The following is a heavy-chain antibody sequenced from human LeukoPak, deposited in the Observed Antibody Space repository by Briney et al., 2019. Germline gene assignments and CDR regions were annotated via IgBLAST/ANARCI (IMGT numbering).Heavy chain of an antibody. CDR2: INHSGST. CDR3: ARGYSRSSSYYMDV. Sequence: SQTLSLTCAVYCGSFSVYYWNWIRQPPGKGREWVGEINHSGSTNYNPSLKSRVTISVDTSKNQFSLKLSSVTAADTAVYYCARGYSRSSSYYMDVWGKGTTVTVSS. D-gene: IGHD6-13*01. V-gene: IGHV4-34*01. J-gene: IGHJ6*03. CDR1: CGSFSVYY.